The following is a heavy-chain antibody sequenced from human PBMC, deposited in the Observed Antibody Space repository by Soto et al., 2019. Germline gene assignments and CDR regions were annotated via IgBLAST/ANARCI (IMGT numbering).Heavy chain of an antibody. D-gene: IGHD2-2*01. V-gene: IGHV4-4*02. CDR2: IYHSGST. J-gene: IGHJ2*01. CDR1: SGSISTNSW. CDR3: GGGGSHCSTAGCLFWYLDL. Sequence: QVQLQESGPGLVEPSGTLSLTCAVSSGSISTNSWWSWVRQPPGKGLEWIGEIYHSGSTNYNPSLKSRVSISVDKSKNQFSLRLNSVPAADTAVYYCGGGGSHCSTAGCLFWYLDLGGRGTLVSVSS.